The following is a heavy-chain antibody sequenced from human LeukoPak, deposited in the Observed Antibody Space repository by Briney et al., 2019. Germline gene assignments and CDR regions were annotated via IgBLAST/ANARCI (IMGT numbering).Heavy chain of an antibody. Sequence: SETLSLTCTVSGGSISSYYWSWIRQPPGKGLEWIGYIYAIGSTNYNPSLKSRVTTSVDTSKNQCSLKLSSVTAADTAVYYCARALYSSSSTWFDPWGQGTLVTVSS. J-gene: IGHJ5*02. CDR1: GGSISSYY. V-gene: IGHV4-59*01. D-gene: IGHD6-6*01. CDR2: IYAIGST. CDR3: ARALYSSSSTWFDP.